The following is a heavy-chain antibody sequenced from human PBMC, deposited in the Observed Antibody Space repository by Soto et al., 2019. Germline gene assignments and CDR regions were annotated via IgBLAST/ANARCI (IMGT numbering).Heavy chain of an antibody. CDR2: ISYDGSNK. D-gene: IGHD3-22*01. CDR1: GFTFSSYA. CDR3: ARDANYYDSSGYKEY. V-gene: IGHV3-30-3*01. Sequence: GGSLRLSCAASGFTFSSYAMHWVRQSPGKGLEWMAVISYDGSNKYYADSVKGRFTISRYNSKNTLYLQMNSLRAEDTAVYYCARDANYYDSSGYKEYSGQGTLVTVSS. J-gene: IGHJ4*02.